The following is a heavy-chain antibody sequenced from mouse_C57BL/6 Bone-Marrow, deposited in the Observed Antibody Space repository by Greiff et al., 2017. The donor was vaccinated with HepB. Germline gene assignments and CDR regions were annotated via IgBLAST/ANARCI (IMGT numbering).Heavy chain of an antibody. CDR2: IYPGDGDT. J-gene: IGHJ2*01. D-gene: IGHD1-1*01. V-gene: IGHV1-80*01. CDR1: GYAFSSYW. Sequence: VQLQQSGAELVKPGASVKISCKASGYAFSSYWMNWVKQRPGKGLEWIGQIYPGDGDTNYNGKFKGKATLTADKSSSTAYMQLSSLTSEDSAVYFCARWDCGSSYYFDYWGQGTTLTVSS. CDR3: ARWDCGSSYYFDY.